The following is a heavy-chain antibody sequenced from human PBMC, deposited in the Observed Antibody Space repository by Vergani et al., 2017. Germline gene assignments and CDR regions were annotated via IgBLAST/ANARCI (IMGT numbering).Heavy chain of an antibody. CDR1: GGSISSGDYY. D-gene: IGHD3-22*01. J-gene: IGHJ6*02. Sequence: QVQLQESGPGLVKPSQTLSLTCTVSGGSISSGDYYWSWLRQPPGKGLEWIGYIYYSGSTYYNPSLKSRVTISVDTSKNQFSLKLSSVTAADTAVYYCARVRXDDSSGYYYYGMDVWGQGTTVTVSS. CDR3: ARVRXDDSSGYYYYGMDV. V-gene: IGHV4-30-4*01. CDR2: IYYSGST.